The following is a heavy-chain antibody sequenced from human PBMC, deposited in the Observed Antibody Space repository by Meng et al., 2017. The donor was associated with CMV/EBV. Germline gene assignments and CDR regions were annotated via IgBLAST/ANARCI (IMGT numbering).Heavy chain of an antibody. CDR1: GFTFSSYA. CDR3: AKLSFWSGYYIY. Sequence: VQLLESGGGLVRPGGSLRLSGAASGFTFSSYAMSWVRQAPGKGLEWVSAISGSGGSTYYADSVKGRFTISRDNSKNTLYLQMNSLRAEDTAVYYCAKLSFWSGYYIYWGQGTLVTVSS. V-gene: IGHV3-23*01. D-gene: IGHD3-3*01. CDR2: ISGSGGST. J-gene: IGHJ4*02.